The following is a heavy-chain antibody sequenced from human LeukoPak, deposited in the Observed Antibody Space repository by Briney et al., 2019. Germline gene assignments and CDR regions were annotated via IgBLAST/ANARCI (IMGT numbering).Heavy chain of an antibody. CDR1: GGPVSFRRYY. Sequence: SEPLSLPCSVSGGPVSFRRYYWSWIRQPPGKGLEWIGYIYYSGRTKNNRSLKSRVTIAVDTSNNQFSLKLRSVTAADTAEYYCATVRSERDCSDTTCWGPLYYFDYWGQGTLVTVSS. J-gene: IGHJ4*02. D-gene: IGHD2-2*01. CDR3: ATVRSERDCSDTTCWGPLYYFDY. CDR2: IYYSGRT. V-gene: IGHV4-61*01.